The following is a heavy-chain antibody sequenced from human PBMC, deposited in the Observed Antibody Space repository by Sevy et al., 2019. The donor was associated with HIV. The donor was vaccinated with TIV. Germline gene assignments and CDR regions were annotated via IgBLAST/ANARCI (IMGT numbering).Heavy chain of an antibody. CDR1: GGSFSGYY. V-gene: IGHV4-34*01. D-gene: IGHD3-22*01. CDR3: ARGRRWGYYDSSGYYLDY. CDR2: INHSGST. Sequence: SETLSLTCAVYGGSFSGYYWSWIRQPPGKGLEWIGEINHSGSTNYNPSLKSRVTISVDTSKNQFSLRLSFVTAADTAVYYCARGRRWGYYDSSGYYLDYWGQGTLVTVSS. J-gene: IGHJ4*02.